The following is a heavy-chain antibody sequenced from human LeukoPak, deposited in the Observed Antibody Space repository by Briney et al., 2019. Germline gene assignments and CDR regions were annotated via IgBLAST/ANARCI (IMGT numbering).Heavy chain of an antibody. J-gene: IGHJ5*02. CDR2: IYYSGST. CDR3: ARGHCSTTSCYTDWFDP. D-gene: IGHD2-2*01. CDR1: GGSISSGGYY. Sequence: TSQTLSLTCTVSGGSISSGGYYWSWIRQHPGKGLEWIGYIYYSGSTYYNPSLKSRVTISVDTSKNQFSLKLSSVTAADAAVYYCARGHCSTTSCYTDWFDPWGQGTMVTVSS. V-gene: IGHV4-31*03.